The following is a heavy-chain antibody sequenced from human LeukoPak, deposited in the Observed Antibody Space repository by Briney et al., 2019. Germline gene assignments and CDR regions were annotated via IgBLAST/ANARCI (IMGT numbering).Heavy chain of an antibody. CDR3: AEGYDYYDSSGPFDY. D-gene: IGHD3-22*01. V-gene: IGHV3-43*02. Sequence: GGSLRLSRAASGFTFDDYATHWVRQAPGKGLEWVSLISGDGGSTYYADSVKGRFTISRDNSKNSLYLQMNSLRTEDTALYYCAEGYDYYDSSGPFDYWGQGTLVTVSS. J-gene: IGHJ4*02. CDR2: ISGDGGST. CDR1: GFTFDDYA.